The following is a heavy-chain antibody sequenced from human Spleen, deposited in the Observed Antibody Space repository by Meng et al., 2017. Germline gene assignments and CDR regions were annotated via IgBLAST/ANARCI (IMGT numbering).Heavy chain of an antibody. V-gene: IGHV3-23*01. D-gene: IGHD6-19*01. CDR1: GFAFSNYA. CDR2: ISGSGVST. Sequence: GGSLRLSCAASGFAFSNYAMGWVRQAPGKGLEWVSSISGSGVSTHYADSVKGRFTISRDNSKNTLFLEMNSLRAEDTAFYYCVKAHTYSSGWAQLHFDNWGQGTPVNVAS. J-gene: IGHJ4*01. CDR3: VKAHTYSSGWAQLHFDN.